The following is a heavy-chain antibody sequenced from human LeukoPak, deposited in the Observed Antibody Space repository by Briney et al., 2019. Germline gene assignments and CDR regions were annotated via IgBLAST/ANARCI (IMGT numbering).Heavy chain of an antibody. CDR3: ARDIVNGPFVISLES. CDR1: GFSLSSYE. CDR2: ISSGGNTQ. V-gene: IGHV3-48*03. Sequence: GGSLRLSCAASGFSLSSYEMNWMRQVPGEGVEWVSHISSGGNTQYYADSVRGRFTMSRDDAKNSLDLQMDSLRIEDTGVYYCARDIVNGPFVISLESWGQGARVTVSS. D-gene: IGHD2-21*01. J-gene: IGHJ4*02.